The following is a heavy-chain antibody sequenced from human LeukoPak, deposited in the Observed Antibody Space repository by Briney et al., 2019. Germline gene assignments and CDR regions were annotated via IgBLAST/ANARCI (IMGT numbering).Heavy chain of an antibody. CDR3: ARDLDGGSGSYQYYYYMDV. Sequence: ASVKVSCKASGYTFTSYAMNWVRQAPGQGLEWMGWINTNTGNPTYAQGFTGRFVFSLDTSVSTAYLQISSLKAEDTAVYYCARDLDGGSGSYQYYYYMDVWGKGTTVTVSS. D-gene: IGHD3-10*01. V-gene: IGHV7-4-1*02. CDR1: GYTFTSYA. J-gene: IGHJ6*03. CDR2: INTNTGNP.